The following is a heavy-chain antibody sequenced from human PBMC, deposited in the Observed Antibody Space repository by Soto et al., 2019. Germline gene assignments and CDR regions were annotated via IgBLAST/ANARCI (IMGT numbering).Heavy chain of an antibody. D-gene: IGHD2-2*01. CDR3: AVLGYCSSTSCYGYDAFDI. J-gene: IGHJ3*02. CDR1: GGSISSSSYY. CDR2: IYYSGST. V-gene: IGHV4-39*01. Sequence: SETLSLTCTVSGGSISSSSYYWGWIRQPPGKGLEWIGSIYYSGSTYYNPSLKSRVSISVDTSKNQFSLKLSSVTAADTAVYYCAVLGYCSSTSCYGYDAFDIWGQGTMVT.